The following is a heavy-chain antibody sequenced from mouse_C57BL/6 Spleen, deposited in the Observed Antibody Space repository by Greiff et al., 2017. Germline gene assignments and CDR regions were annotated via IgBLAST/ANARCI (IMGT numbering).Heavy chain of an antibody. V-gene: IGHV1-26*01. CDR1: GYTFTDYY. CDR2: INPNNGGT. Sequence: EVQLQQSGPELVKPGASVKISCKASGYTFTDYYMNWVKQSHGKSLEWIGDINPNNGGTSYNQKFKGKATLTVDKSSSTAYMQLSSLTSEDSAVYYCARSLLYSSGYRYFDYWGQGTTLTVSS. D-gene: IGHD3-2*02. CDR3: ARSLLYSSGYRYFDY. J-gene: IGHJ2*01.